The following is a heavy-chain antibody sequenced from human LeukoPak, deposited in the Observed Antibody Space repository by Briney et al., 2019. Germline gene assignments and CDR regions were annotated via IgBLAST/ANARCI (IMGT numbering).Heavy chain of an antibody. V-gene: IGHV1-2*02. CDR3: ATQRGSYLWGTDFDY. J-gene: IGHJ4*02. CDR2: INPNSGDT. CDR1: GYTFTGYY. Sequence: ASVTVSCKASGYTFTGYYMHWVRPAPGQGLEWMGWINPNSGDTKFAPESQGRVNITRDTSISTAYMGLSRLRSDDTAVYYCATQRGSYLWGTDFDYWGQGTLVTVSS. D-gene: IGHD3-16*01.